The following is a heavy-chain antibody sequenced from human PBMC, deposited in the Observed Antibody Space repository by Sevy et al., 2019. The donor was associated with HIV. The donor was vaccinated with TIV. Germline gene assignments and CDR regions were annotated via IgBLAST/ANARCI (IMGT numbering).Heavy chain of an antibody. CDR2: ISSSSADI. J-gene: IGHJ3*02. V-gene: IGHV3-21*01. CDR1: GFTFSNYN. Sequence: GGSLRLSCAASGFTFSNYNMNWVRQAPGEGLKWVSSISSSSADIYYTDSGKGRFTVSRDNARKSLFLQMNGLSAEDTALYYCARDLLVGSTYVFDIWGRGTMVTVSS. CDR3: ARDLLVGSTYVFDI. D-gene: IGHD1-26*01.